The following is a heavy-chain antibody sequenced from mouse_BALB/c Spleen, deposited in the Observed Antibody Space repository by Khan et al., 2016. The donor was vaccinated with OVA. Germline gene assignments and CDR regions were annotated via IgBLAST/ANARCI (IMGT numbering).Heavy chain of an antibody. J-gene: IGHJ3*01. CDR2: ISSGGST. V-gene: IGHV5-6-5*01. CDR3: ARDYWFTY. CDR1: GFTFSNYA. Sequence: EVQLQESGGGLVKPGGSLKLSCAASGFTFSNYAMSWVRQTPEKRLEWVASISSGGSTYYPDSVKARFTISRDNDRNILYLQMSSLRSEDTAMYYCARDYWFTYWGQGTLVTVSA.